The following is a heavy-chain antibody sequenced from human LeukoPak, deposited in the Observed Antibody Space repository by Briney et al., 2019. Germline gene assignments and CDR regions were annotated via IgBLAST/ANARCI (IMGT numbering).Heavy chain of an antibody. J-gene: IGHJ4*02. Sequence: PGGSLRLSCAASGFTFSSYAMSWVRQAPGKGLEWVSGISGSGGSTYYADSVKGRFTISRDNSKNTLYPQMNSLRAEDTAVYYCAKAFSSGWFLFNYWGQGTLVTVSS. CDR3: AKAFSSGWFLFNY. CDR2: ISGSGGST. V-gene: IGHV3-23*01. D-gene: IGHD6-19*01. CDR1: GFTFSSYA.